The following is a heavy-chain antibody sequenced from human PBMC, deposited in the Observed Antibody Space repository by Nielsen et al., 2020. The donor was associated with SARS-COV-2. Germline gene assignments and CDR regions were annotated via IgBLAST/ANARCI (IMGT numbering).Heavy chain of an antibody. V-gene: IGHV1-69*13. CDR2: IIPIFGTA. Sequence: SVKVSCKASGGTFSSYAISWVRQAPGQGLEWMGGIIPIFGTANYAQKFQGRVTITADESTSTAYMELSSLRSEDTAVYYCARDTEPLGFYDSSGYYPINPDYWGQGTLVTVSS. CDR3: ARDTEPLGFYDSSGYYPINPDY. D-gene: IGHD3-22*01. CDR1: GGTFSSYA. J-gene: IGHJ4*02.